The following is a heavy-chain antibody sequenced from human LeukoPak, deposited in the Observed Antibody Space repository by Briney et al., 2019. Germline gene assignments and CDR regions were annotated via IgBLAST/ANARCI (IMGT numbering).Heavy chain of an antibody. CDR3: AKKGDGSGWYPYYFDD. J-gene: IGHJ4*02. CDR2: ISGSGGST. Sequence: GGSLRLSCAASGFTFSSYAMSWVRQAPGKGLEWVSAISGSGGSTYYADSVKGRFTISRDNSKNTLYLQMNSLRAEDTAVYYCAKKGDGSGWYPYYFDDWGQGTLVTVSS. D-gene: IGHD6-19*01. CDR1: GFTFSSYA. V-gene: IGHV3-23*01.